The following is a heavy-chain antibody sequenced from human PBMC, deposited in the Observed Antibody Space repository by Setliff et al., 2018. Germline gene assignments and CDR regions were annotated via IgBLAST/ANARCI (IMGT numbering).Heavy chain of an antibody. J-gene: IGHJ3*02. Sequence: PSETLSLTCAVSANTLSTSYYWGWVRQPPGKGLEWIGDIYKGGSTYYNPSLRSRVSMSLDTSKRQVSLNLNSVTAADTGVYYCASPRRDDLDSPFDAFDIWGQGTMVTVSS. D-gene: IGHD3-3*01. CDR3: ASPRRDDLDSPFDAFDI. CDR2: IYKGGST. V-gene: IGHV4-38-2*01. CDR1: ANTLSTSYY.